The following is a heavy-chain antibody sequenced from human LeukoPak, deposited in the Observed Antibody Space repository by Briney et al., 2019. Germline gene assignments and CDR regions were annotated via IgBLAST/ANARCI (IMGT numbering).Heavy chain of an antibody. Sequence: GGSLRLSCAASGFTFRSYAMGWVRQSPGKGLEWVSSISGGGGGTYYAEFVKGRFTISRDNSKNTLYLQMNSLRAEDTAVYYCAKDRRSNGDWGQGTLVTVSS. CDR3: AKDRRSNGD. V-gene: IGHV3-23*01. CDR1: GFTFRSYA. CDR2: ISGGGGGT. D-gene: IGHD4-17*01. J-gene: IGHJ4*02.